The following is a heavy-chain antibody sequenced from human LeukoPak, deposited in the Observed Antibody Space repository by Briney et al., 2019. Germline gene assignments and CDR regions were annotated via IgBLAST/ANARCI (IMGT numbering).Heavy chain of an antibody. CDR1: GFTFSSYA. V-gene: IGHV3-30*04. J-gene: IGHJ5*02. CDR3: ARGDKQLVFNRNKGGFDP. CDR2: ISYDGSNK. D-gene: IGHD6-13*01. Sequence: GGSLRLSCAASGFTFSSYAMHWVRQAPGEGLEWVTIISYDGSNKYYADSVKGRFTISRDNSKNTVYLQMNSLRTEDTAVYYCARGDKQLVFNRNKGGFDPWGQGTLVTVSS.